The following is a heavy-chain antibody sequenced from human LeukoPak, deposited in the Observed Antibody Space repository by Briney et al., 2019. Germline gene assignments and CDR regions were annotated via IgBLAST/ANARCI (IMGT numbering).Heavy chain of an antibody. CDR3: ARDRSWRGIAAAAH. V-gene: IGHV3-33*01. D-gene: IGHD6-13*01. Sequence: ADSVKGRFTISRDNSKNSLYLQMNSLRAEDTAVYYCARDRSWRGIAAAAHWGQGTLVTVSS. J-gene: IGHJ4*02.